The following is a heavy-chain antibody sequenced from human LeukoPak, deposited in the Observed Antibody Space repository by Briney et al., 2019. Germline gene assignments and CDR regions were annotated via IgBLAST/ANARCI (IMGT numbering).Heavy chain of an antibody. V-gene: IGHV4-59*01. Sequence: PSETLCLTCAASGCSFSSYYRSWIRQPPGKGLEWVGDIYFSGSTNYNPSLKSRVTISVVPSKTQSSLKLSSGTAADTAVYYCTRTYYDILTGQYYFDYWGQGTLVTVSS. CDR2: IYFSGST. CDR3: TRTYYDILTGQYYFDY. J-gene: IGHJ4*02. CDR1: GCSFSSYY. D-gene: IGHD3-9*01.